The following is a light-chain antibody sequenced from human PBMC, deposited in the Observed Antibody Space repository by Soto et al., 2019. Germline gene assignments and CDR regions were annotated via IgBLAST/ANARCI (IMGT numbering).Light chain of an antibody. CDR1: QSVLFTSNNRNY. Sequence: DIVMTQSPDSLAVSLGERATINCKSSQSVLFTSNNRNYKGWYQQKPGQSPTLLIYWASTRESGVPDRFSGSGSGTAFTLTINNVQAEDVAVYYCQQYYSIPQTFGQGTKLEIK. CDR3: QQYYSIPQT. J-gene: IGKJ2*01. V-gene: IGKV4-1*01. CDR2: WAS.